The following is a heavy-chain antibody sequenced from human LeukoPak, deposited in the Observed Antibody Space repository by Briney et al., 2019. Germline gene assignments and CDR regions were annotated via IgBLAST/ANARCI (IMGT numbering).Heavy chain of an antibody. CDR2: LVVGRGNT. CDR1: GFTFTSSA. CDR3: AADQYYGSGSYYRPYYYYGMDV. D-gene: IGHD3-10*01. V-gene: IGHV1-58*02. Sequence: ASMKVSCKASGFTFTSSAMQWVLQARGQCLEWIGWLVVGRGNTNYAQKFQERVTITRDMSTSTAYMELSSLRSEDTAVYYCAADQYYGSGSYYRPYYYYGMDVWGQGTTVTVSS. J-gene: IGHJ6*02.